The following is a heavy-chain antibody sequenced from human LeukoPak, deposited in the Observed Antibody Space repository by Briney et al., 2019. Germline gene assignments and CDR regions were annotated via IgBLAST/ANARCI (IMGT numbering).Heavy chain of an antibody. D-gene: IGHD2-2*01. V-gene: IGHV4-34*01. Sequence: SETLSLTCAVYGGSFSGYYGSWIRQPPGKGLEWIGEINHSGSTNYNPSLKSRVTISVDTSKNQFSLKLSSVTAADTAVYYCARSMPLGYCSSTSCYGSEAFDIWGQGTMVTVSS. CDR1: GGSFSGYY. J-gene: IGHJ3*02. CDR2: INHSGST. CDR3: ARSMPLGYCSSTSCYGSEAFDI.